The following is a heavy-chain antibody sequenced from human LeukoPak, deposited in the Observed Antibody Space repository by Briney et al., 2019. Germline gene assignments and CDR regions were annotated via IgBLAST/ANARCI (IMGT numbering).Heavy chain of an antibody. Sequence: GGSLRLSCAASGFTFSSYWMNWARQAPGKGLEWVASINHNGNVNYYVDSVKGRFTISRDNAKNSLYLQMSNLRAEDTAVYFCARDRWQPDYWGQGTLVTVSS. CDR3: ARDRWQPDY. D-gene: IGHD2-15*01. CDR1: GFTFSSYW. J-gene: IGHJ4*02. CDR2: INHNGNVN. V-gene: IGHV3-7*03.